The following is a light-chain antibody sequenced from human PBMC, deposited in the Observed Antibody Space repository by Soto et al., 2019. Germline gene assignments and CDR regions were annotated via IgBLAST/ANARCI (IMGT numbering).Light chain of an antibody. Sequence: DIQMTQSPSSLSASVGDRVTITCRASQSISSYLNWYQQKPGKAPKRLIYGASSLQSGVPSRFSGSGSGTEFTLTISSLQPEDFATYYCLQHNTYPLTFGGGTNVEIK. CDR3: LQHNTYPLT. J-gene: IGKJ4*01. CDR1: QSISSY. CDR2: GAS. V-gene: IGKV1-17*01.